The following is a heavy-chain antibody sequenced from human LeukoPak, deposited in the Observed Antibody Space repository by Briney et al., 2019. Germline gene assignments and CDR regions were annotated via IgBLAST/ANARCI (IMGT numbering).Heavy chain of an antibody. J-gene: IGHJ4*02. CDR2: ISSSGSTI. CDR1: GFTFSSYE. Sequence: GGSLRLSCAASGFTFSSYEMNWVRQAPGKGLEWVSYISSSGSTIYYADSVKGRSTISRDNSKNTLYLQMNSLRAEDTAVYYCARVPGDHNYFDYWGQGTLVTVSS. CDR3: ARVPGDHNYFDY. D-gene: IGHD7-27*01. V-gene: IGHV3-48*03.